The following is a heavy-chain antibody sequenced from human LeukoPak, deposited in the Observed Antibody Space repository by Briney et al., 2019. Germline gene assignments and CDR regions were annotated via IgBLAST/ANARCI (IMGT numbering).Heavy chain of an antibody. D-gene: IGHD3-22*01. CDR1: GGSFSGYY. CDR2: INHSGST. J-gene: IGHJ4*02. CDR3: ARGPRNYYDSSGYR. V-gene: IGHV4-34*01. Sequence: SETLSLTCAVYGGSFSGYYWSWIRQPPGKGLEWIGEINHSGSTNYNPSLKSRVTISVDTSKNQFSLKLSSVTAADTAVYYCARGPRNYYDSSGYRWGQGTLVTVSS.